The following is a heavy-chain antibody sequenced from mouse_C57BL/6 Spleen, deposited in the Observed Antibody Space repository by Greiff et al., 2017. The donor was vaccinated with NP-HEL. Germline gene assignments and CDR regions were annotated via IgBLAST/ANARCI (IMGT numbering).Heavy chain of an antibody. J-gene: IGHJ2*01. V-gene: IGHV1-78*01. D-gene: IGHD4-1*01. CDR1: GYTFTDHT. Sequence: VKLMESDAELVKPGASVKISCKVSGYTFTDHTIHWMKQRPEQGLEWIGYIYPRDGSTKYNEKFKGKATLTADKSSSTAYMQLNSLTSEDSAVYFCARRANWVYYFDYWGQGTTLTVSS. CDR3: ARRANWVYYFDY. CDR2: IYPRDGST.